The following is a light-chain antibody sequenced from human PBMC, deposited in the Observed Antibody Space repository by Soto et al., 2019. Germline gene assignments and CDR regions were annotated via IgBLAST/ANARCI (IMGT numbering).Light chain of an antibody. CDR1: QDISSY. Sequence: DIQMTQSPSFLSASVGDRVSITCRASQDISSYLNWFQQKPGKAPKLLVSVTSILHVGVPLRFTGSGTGTSFTLTINGLQADDFATYYCQQSYISPFTFGQGTKVEI. CDR3: QQSYISPFT. J-gene: IGKJ2*01. CDR2: VTS. V-gene: IGKV1-39*01.